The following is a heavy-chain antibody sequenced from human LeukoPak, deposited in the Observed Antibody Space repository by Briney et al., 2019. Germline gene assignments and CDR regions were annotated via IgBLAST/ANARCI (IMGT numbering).Heavy chain of an antibody. V-gene: IGHV1-58*02. D-gene: IGHD2-2*01. J-gene: IGHJ4*02. CDR1: GFTFTSSA. Sequence: GTSVKVSCKASGFTFTSSAMQWVRQARGQRLEWIGWIVDGSGNTNYAQKFQERVTITRDMSTSTAYMELSSLRSEDTAVYYCAADPYGDIVVVPAAIGWGQGTLVTVSS. CDR3: AADPYGDIVVVPAAIG. CDR2: IVDGSGNT.